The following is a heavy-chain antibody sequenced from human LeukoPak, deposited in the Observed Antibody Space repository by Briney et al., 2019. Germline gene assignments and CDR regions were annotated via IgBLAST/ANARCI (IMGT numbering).Heavy chain of an antibody. Sequence: SETLSLTCTVSGGSISSGGNYWSWIRQHPGKGLEWIGYIYSGTTYFNPSLKSRVTISVDTSKNQFSLKLSSVTAADTAVYYCASEVPAAKGAFDIWGQGTMVTASS. J-gene: IGHJ3*02. V-gene: IGHV4-31*03. CDR3: ASEVPAAKGAFDI. CDR1: GGSISSGGNY. CDR2: IYSGTT. D-gene: IGHD2-2*01.